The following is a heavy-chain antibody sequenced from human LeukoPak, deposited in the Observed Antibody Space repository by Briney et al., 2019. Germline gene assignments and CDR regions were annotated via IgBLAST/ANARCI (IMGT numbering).Heavy chain of an antibody. D-gene: IGHD1-26*01. J-gene: IGHJ4*02. CDR1: GFTFNSYA. CDR3: ARDSSEILPLGY. V-gene: IGHV3-23*01. Sequence: LPGGSLRLSCAASGFTFNSYAMSWVRQAPGKGLEWVSAINNSGGSTYYADSVKGRFTISRDNSKNTLYLQMNGLRAEDTAVYYCARDSSEILPLGYWGQGTLVTVSS. CDR2: INNSGGST.